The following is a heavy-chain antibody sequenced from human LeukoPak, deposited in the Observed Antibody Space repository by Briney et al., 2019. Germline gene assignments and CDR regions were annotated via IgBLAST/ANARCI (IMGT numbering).Heavy chain of an antibody. CDR3: ARDTHKNRSGSGY. CDR1: GYTFTGYY. V-gene: IGHV1-2*02. D-gene: IGHD1-26*01. CDR2: INPNSGGT. J-gene: IGHJ4*02. Sequence: GASVKVSCKASGYTFTGYYMHWVRQAPGQGREWMGWINPNSGGTNYAQKFQGRVTMTRDTSISTAYMELSRLRSDDTAVYYCARDTHKNRSGSGYWGQGTLVTVSS.